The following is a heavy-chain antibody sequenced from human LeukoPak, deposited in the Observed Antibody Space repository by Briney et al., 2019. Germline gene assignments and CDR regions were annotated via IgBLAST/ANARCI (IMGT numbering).Heavy chain of an antibody. J-gene: IGHJ4*02. D-gene: IGHD4-17*01. CDR1: GGSISSYY. V-gene: IGHV4-59*01. Sequence: SETLSLTCTVSGGSISSYYWSWIRQPPGKGLEWIGYIYYSGSTNYNPSLKSRVTISVDTSKNQFSLKLSSVTAADTAVYYCATTYDYGDWSFDYWGQGTLVTVSS. CDR2: IYYSGST. CDR3: ATTYDYGDWSFDY.